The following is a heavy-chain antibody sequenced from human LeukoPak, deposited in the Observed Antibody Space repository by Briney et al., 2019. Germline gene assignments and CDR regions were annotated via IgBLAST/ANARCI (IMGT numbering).Heavy chain of an antibody. CDR2: ITSSSSTI. CDR1: GFTFNTFT. CDR3: ARLYSGYDYPHYFDY. V-gene: IGHV3-48*01. J-gene: IGHJ4*02. Sequence: GGSLRLSCAASGFTFNTFTMNWVRQAPGKGLEWISSITSSSSTIYYADSVKGRFTISRDNAKNSLYLQMNSLRAEDTAVYYCARLYSGYDYPHYFDYWGQGTLVTVSS. D-gene: IGHD5-12*01.